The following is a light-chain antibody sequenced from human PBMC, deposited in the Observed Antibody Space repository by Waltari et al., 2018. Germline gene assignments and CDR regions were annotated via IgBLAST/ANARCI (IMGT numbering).Light chain of an antibody. CDR1: QDINNF. CDR2: SAS. Sequence: DIQMTQSPSSLSASVGDRVPLTCRATQDINNFLAWFQQKRGRAPKPLIYSASSLQSGVSSRFSGSGSGTVFSLTISSLQPDDFATYYCQQYSNYPYTFGQGTKVE. V-gene: IGKV1-16*01. CDR3: QQYSNYPYT. J-gene: IGKJ2*01.